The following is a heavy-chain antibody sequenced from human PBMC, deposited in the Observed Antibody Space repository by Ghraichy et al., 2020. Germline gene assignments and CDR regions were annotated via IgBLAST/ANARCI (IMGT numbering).Heavy chain of an antibody. V-gene: IGHV4-59*01. D-gene: IGHD4/OR15-4a*01. CDR2: IYYSGST. Sequence: SETLSLTCTVSGGSISSYYWSWIRQPPGKGLEWIGYIYYSGSTKYNPSLKSRVTISVDTSKNQFSLKLSSVTAADTAVYYCPRANGAKNDYWGQGTLVTVSS. J-gene: IGHJ4*02. CDR3: PRANGAKNDY. CDR1: GGSISSYY.